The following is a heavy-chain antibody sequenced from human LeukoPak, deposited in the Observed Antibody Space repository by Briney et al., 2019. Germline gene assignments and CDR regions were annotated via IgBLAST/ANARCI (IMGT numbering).Heavy chain of an antibody. D-gene: IGHD4-23*01. CDR3: ASRNYGGSPLPLGY. CDR2: INQNGYQK. Sequence: PGGSLRLSCAASGFTFSNFWMTWVRQTPGKGLEWVASINQNGYQKYYLDSVRGRFTISRDNAETALYLHMNSLRAEDTAVYFCASRNYGGSPLPLGYWGQGTLVTVSS. J-gene: IGHJ4*02. V-gene: IGHV3-7*01. CDR1: GFTFSNFW.